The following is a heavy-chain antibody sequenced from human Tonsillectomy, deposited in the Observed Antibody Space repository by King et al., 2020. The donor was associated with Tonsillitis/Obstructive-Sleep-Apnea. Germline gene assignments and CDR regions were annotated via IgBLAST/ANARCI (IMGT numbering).Heavy chain of an antibody. CDR1: GGSLSAYR. Sequence: VQLQQWGAGLLKPSETLSLTCGVYGGSLSAYRWQWIRRSPGKGLEWIGEVNHSGSTNYNPSIKSRVTISIDTSKNQFSLGVTSVTAADSAVYFCARGPTALGPDPEVFHIDVWGKGTTVTVSS. CDR3: ARGPTALGPDPEVFHIDV. CDR2: VNHSGST. D-gene: IGHD3-16*01. V-gene: IGHV4-34*01. J-gene: IGHJ6*03.